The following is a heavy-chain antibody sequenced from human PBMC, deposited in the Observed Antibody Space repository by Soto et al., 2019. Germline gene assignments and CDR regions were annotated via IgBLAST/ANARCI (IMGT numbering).Heavy chain of an antibody. V-gene: IGHV3-33*01. CDR1: GFTFSSYG. CDR3: GRDCAGYSSVWYGRGVFDS. D-gene: IGHD6-19*01. J-gene: IGHJ4*02. Sequence: QVQLVESGGGVVQPGRSLRLSCAASGFTFSSYGMHWVRQAPGKGLEWEAVIWYDGSNKYYADSVKGPFTIARDNSKNELCLQMNSLSAEDTGVQCRGRDCAGYSSVWYGRGVFDSWGKGTRFTVSS. CDR2: IWYDGSNK.